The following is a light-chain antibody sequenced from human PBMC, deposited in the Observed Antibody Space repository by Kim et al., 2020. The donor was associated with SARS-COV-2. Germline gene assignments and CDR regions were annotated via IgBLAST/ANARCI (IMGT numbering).Light chain of an antibody. CDR2: DVN. CDR1: NSDVGGYES. Sequence: QSALTQPRSVSGSPGQSVTISCTGTNSDVGGYESVSWYQQHPGKAPKLVIFDVNKVPSGVTDRFYGSKSGTTASLTIYRLQAEDEADYFCCSYAGSYTWVFGGGTQLTVL. J-gene: IGLJ3*02. V-gene: IGLV2-11*01. CDR3: CSYAGSYTWV.